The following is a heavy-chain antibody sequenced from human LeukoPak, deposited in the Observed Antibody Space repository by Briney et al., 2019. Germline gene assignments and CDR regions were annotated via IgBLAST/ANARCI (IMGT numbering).Heavy chain of an antibody. CDR2: ISSSGSTI. J-gene: IGHJ4*02. Sequence: GGSLRLSCEASGFTFSSYEMNWVRQAPGKGLEWVSYISSSGSTIYYADSVKGRFTISRDNAKNSLYLQMNSLRAEDTAVYYCARAALGFYDSSGFRVYWGQGTLVTVSS. V-gene: IGHV3-48*03. D-gene: IGHD3-22*01. CDR1: GFTFSSYE. CDR3: ARAALGFYDSSGFRVY.